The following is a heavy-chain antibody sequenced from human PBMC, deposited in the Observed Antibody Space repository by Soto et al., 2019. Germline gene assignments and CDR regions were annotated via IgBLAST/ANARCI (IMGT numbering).Heavy chain of an antibody. CDR3: TIAVAGLHFDY. J-gene: IGHJ4*02. CDR1: GFTFSSYA. D-gene: IGHD6-19*01. V-gene: IGHV3-73*01. CDR2: IRSKANSYAT. Sequence: HPGGSLRLSCAASGFTFSSYAMHWVRQASGKGLEWVGRIRSKANSYATAYAASVKGRFTISRDDSKNTAYLQMNSLKTEDTAVYYCTIAVAGLHFDYWGQGTLVTSPQ.